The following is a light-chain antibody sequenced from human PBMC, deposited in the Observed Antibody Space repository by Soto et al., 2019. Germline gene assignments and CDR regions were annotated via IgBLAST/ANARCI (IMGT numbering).Light chain of an antibody. CDR1: ASVSDNY. CDR3: QQYGSSPLT. V-gene: IGKV3-20*01. J-gene: IGKJ4*01. Sequence: ELVLTQYPGTLSLSPVERATLSCRASASVSDNYLAWYQQRSGQAPRLVIYGASSRASAVPDRFSGSGSGADFTLTISRLEPEDFSVYYCQQYGSSPLTFGGGTKVDIK. CDR2: GAS.